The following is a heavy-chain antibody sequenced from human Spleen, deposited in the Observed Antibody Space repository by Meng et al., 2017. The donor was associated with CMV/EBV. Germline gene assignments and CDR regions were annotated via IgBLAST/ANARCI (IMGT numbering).Heavy chain of an antibody. CDR2: INPNSGDT. CDR1: GYSFTAYY. D-gene: IGHD1-26*01. Sequence: ASVKVSCKASGYSFTAYYVVWVRQAPGQGLEWMGWINPNSGDTNYAQKFQGRVTITRDTSIRTAYMELSRLRFDDTAVYYCASPRSVRATLVGYHYYYGMDAWGQGTTVTVSS. CDR3: ASPRSVRATLVGYHYYYGMDA. J-gene: IGHJ6*02. V-gene: IGHV1-2*02.